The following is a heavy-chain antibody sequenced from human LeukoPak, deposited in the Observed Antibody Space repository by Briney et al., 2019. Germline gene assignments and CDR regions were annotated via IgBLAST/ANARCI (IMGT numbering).Heavy chain of an antibody. CDR3: ARGADIVVVVAAINWFDP. V-gene: IGHV1-18*01. D-gene: IGHD2-15*01. Sequence: ASVKVSCKASGYTFTSYGISWVRQAPGQGLEWMGWISAYNGNTNYAQKLQGRVTMTTDTSTSTAYMELRSLRSDDTAVYYCARGADIVVVVAAINWFDPWGQGTLVTVSS. J-gene: IGHJ5*02. CDR1: GYTFTSYG. CDR2: ISAYNGNT.